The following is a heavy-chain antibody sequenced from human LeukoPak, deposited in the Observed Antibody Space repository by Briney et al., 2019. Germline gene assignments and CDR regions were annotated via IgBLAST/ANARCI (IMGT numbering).Heavy chain of an antibody. CDR2: ISGSGGST. D-gene: IGHD6-13*01. CDR1: GFTFNSYA. Sequence: PGGSLRLSRAASGFTFNSYAMSWVRQAPGKGLEWVSVISGSGGSTYYADSVKGRFTISRDNSKNTLYLQMNSLRAEDTAVYYCAKRSQQLAPNYFDYWGQGILVTVSS. J-gene: IGHJ4*02. V-gene: IGHV3-23*01. CDR3: AKRSQQLAPNYFDY.